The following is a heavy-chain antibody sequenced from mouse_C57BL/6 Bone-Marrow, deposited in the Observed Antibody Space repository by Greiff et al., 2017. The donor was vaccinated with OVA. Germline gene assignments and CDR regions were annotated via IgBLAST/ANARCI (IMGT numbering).Heavy chain of an antibody. CDR2: ILPSIGRT. V-gene: IGHV15-2*01. Sequence: VQLVESGSELRSPGSSVKLSCKDFDSEVFPIAYMSWVRQKPGHGFEWIGGILPSIGRTIYGEKFEDKATLDADTLSNTAYLELNSLTSEDSAIYYCARGDLYYGSSYYAMDYWGQGTSVTVSS. D-gene: IGHD1-1*01. CDR3: ARGDLYYGSSYYAMDY. CDR1: DSEVFPIAY. J-gene: IGHJ4*01.